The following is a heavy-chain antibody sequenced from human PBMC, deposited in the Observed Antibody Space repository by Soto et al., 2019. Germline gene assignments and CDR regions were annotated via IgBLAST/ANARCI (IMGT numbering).Heavy chain of an antibody. V-gene: IGHV3-74*03. Sequence: EVQLVESGGGLVQPGGSLRLSCAASGFTFSDYWMHWVRQAPGKGLVYVSRINRDGSDTMYADSVKGRFTISRDNAKNTVSLQMNSLRGEDTAVYYCARDITGLVLDYWGQGTLVTVSS. CDR3: ARDITGLVLDY. CDR2: INRDGSDT. CDR1: GFTFSDYW. J-gene: IGHJ4*02. D-gene: IGHD1-20*01.